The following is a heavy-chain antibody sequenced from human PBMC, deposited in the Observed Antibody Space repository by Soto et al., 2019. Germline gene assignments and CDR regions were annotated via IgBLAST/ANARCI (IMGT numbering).Heavy chain of an antibody. CDR1: GFTFSTCI. CDR2: IYSSGETI. CDR3: VRDHLYAFDI. J-gene: IGHJ3*02. V-gene: IGHV3-48*02. Sequence: EGSLRLSCATSGFTFSTCIMNWVRQAPGKGLEWVSWIYSSGETIYYTDSVKGRFTISRDNAESSLSLQMNSLRDEDTAVYYCVRDHLYAFDIWGQGTTVTVSS.